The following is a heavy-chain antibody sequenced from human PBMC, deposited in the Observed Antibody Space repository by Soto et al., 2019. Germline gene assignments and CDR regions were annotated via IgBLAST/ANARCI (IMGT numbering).Heavy chain of an antibody. J-gene: IGHJ4*02. CDR1: GGSFSGYY. Sequence: QVQLQQWGAGLLKPSETLSLTCAVYGGSFSGYYWSWIRQPPGKGLEWVGEINHSGSTNYNPSLKSLVTTLAGTSKDQCSRELCSVTAADTAVYDCARGIVGLRVWGQGTLVTVSS. CDR2: INHSGST. D-gene: IGHD1-26*01. CDR3: ARGIVGLRV. V-gene: IGHV4-34*01.